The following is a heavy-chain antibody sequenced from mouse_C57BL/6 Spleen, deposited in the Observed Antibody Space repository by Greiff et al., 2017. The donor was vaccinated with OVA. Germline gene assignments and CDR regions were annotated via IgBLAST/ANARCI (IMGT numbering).Heavy chain of an antibody. D-gene: IGHD3-2*02. J-gene: IGHJ3*01. CDR3: ARYASSGYGAY. V-gene: IGHV14-2*01. CDR1: GFNIKDYY. Sequence: VQLKQSGAELVKPGASVKLSCTASGFNIKDYYMHWVKQRTEQGLEWIGRIDPEDGETKYAPKFQGKATITADTSSNTAYLQLSSLTSEDTAVYYCARYASSGYGAYWGQGTLVTVSA. CDR2: IDPEDGET.